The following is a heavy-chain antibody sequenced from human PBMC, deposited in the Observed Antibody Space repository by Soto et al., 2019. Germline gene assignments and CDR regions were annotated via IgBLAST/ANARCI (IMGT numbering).Heavy chain of an antibody. V-gene: IGHV3-30-3*01. CDR1: GFTFSSYA. Sequence: GGSLRLSCAASGFTFSSYAMHWVRQAPGKGLEWVAVISYDGSNKYYADSVKGRFTISRDNSKNTLYLQMNSLRAEDTAVYYCARDLGITGTQPPTVFDYWGQGTLVTVS. J-gene: IGHJ4*02. D-gene: IGHD1-7*01. CDR3: ARDLGITGTQPPTVFDY. CDR2: ISYDGSNK.